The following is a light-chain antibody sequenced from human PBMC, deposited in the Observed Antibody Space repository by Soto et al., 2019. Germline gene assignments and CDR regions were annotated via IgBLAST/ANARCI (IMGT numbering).Light chain of an antibody. V-gene: IGKV3D-15*01. CDR3: QQYNNWPPLT. Sequence: EIVMTQAPATLSVSPGERATLSCRASQSVSSNLAWYQQKPGQAPRLLIYGTYIRATGIPARFSGSGSGTEVTLTFSSLQSEDFAVYYCQQYNNWPPLTFGGGTKVEIK. CDR2: GTY. J-gene: IGKJ4*01. CDR1: QSVSSN.